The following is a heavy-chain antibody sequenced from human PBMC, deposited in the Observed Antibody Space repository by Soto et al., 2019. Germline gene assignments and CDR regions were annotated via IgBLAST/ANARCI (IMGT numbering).Heavy chain of an antibody. D-gene: IGHD3-16*01. Sequence: QVQLVQSGDEVKKPGASVKVSCKASGYIFVNYGIAWVRQAPGQGLEWMGWISPYTGNTHSATKIQGRLTMTTDTSTSTAYMDLGSLTSDDTAVYYCVMVDNYVTPTPQDVWGQGNTGTVSS. CDR2: ISPYTGNT. V-gene: IGHV1-18*01. CDR1: GYIFVNYG. J-gene: IGHJ6*02. CDR3: VMVDNYVTPTPQDV.